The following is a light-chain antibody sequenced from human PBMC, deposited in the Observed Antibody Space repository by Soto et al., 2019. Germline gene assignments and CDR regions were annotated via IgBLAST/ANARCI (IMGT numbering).Light chain of an antibody. CDR2: AAS. CDR3: QQSYSTPLWT. Sequence: DIQMTQSPSSLSASVGDRVTITCRASQSISSYLNWYQQKPGKAPKLLIYAASSLQSGVPSRFSGSGSGTDFTLTISSLQPEDFATYYCQQSYSTPLWTFGQGTKVE. CDR1: QSISSY. V-gene: IGKV1-39*01. J-gene: IGKJ1*01.